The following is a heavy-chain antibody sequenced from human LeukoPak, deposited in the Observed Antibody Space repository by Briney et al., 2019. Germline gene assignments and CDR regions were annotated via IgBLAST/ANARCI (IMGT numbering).Heavy chain of an antibody. V-gene: IGHV1-46*01. J-gene: IGHJ4*02. CDR1: GYTFTSYY. CDR3: ARGTYYYDSSGYYYDY. D-gene: IGHD3-22*01. CDR2: INPSGGST. Sequence: ASVTVSCKASGYTFTSYYMHWVRQAPGQGLEWMGIINPSGGSTSYAQKFQGRVTMTRDTSTSTVYMELSSLRSEDTAVYYCARGTYYYDSSGYYYDYWGQGTLVTVSS.